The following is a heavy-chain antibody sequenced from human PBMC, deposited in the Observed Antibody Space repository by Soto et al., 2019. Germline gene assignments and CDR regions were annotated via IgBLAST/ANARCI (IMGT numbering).Heavy chain of an antibody. V-gene: IGHV1-18*01. CDR3: ARALRYSIGLIREFDY. D-gene: IGHD1-1*01. CDR1: GYTFTSYG. CDR2: ISAYNGNT. J-gene: IGHJ4*02. Sequence: QVQLVQSGAEVKKPGASVKVSCKASGYTFTSYGISWVRQAPGQGLEWMGWISAYNGNTNYAQKLQGRVTMTTDTSENTAHREVRSLRSDDTAVYYCARALRYSIGLIREFDYWGQGTLVTVSS.